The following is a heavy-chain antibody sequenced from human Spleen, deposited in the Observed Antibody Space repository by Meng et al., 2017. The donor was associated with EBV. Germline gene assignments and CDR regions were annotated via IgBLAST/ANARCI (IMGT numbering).Heavy chain of an antibody. D-gene: IGHD3-10*01. Sequence: VQLQESGPGLVKPSETLSLNCTVSGGSISGHYWSWIRQPPGKGLEWIGYIYYSGSTNYNPSFKSRVTISVDTSKNQFSLRLRSLTASDTAVYYCASDRGQNYYWGPETLVTVSS. V-gene: IGHV4-59*11. CDR3: ASDRGQNYY. CDR2: IYYSGST. J-gene: IGHJ4*02. CDR1: GGSISGHY.